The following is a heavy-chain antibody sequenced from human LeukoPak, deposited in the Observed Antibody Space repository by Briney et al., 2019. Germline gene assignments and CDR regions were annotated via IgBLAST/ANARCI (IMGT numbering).Heavy chain of an antibody. Sequence: GGSLRLSCAASGFSFRTNGMHWVRQAPGKGLEWVAIISDDGDRKSHADSVKGRFTISRDNARNTLFLQMNSLRVEDTAVYYCARATPMHVWGKGTMVTVSS. CDR2: ISDDGDRK. CDR3: ARATPMHV. J-gene: IGHJ6*04. CDR1: GFSFRTNG. V-gene: IGHV3-30*03.